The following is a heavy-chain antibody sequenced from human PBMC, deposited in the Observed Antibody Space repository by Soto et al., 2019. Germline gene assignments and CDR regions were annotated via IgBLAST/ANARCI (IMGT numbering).Heavy chain of an antibody. J-gene: IGHJ6*02. V-gene: IGHV4-39*01. CDR1: GGSISSSSYY. CDR3: AIHNVPLYVGYYYVMAV. D-gene: IGHD3-16*01. CDR2: IYYSGYT. Sequence: PSETLSLTCTVSGGSISSSSYYWGWIRQPPGKGLEWIGSIYYSGYTYYNPSLKSRVTISVNTSKNQFSLKLSSVTAADTAVYYFAIHNVPLYVGYYYVMAVWGQGTTVTVSS.